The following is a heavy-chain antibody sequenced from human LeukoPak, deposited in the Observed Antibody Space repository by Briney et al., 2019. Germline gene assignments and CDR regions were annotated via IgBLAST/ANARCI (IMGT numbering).Heavy chain of an antibody. J-gene: IGHJ4*02. Sequence: SETLSLTCTVSGGSISSSSYYWGWIRQPPGKGLEWIGSIYYSGSTYYNPSLKSRVTISVGTSKNQFSLKLSSVTAADTAVYYCARGNDYGDFTPFDYWGQGTLVTVSS. CDR2: IYYSGST. D-gene: IGHD4-17*01. V-gene: IGHV4-39*07. CDR3: ARGNDYGDFTPFDY. CDR1: GGSISSSSYY.